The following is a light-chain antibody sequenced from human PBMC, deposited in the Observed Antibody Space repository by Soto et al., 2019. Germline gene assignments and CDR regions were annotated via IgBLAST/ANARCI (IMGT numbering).Light chain of an antibody. CDR1: QSVRTK. CDR2: GAS. V-gene: IGKV3-20*01. Sequence: EIVMTQSPATLSLSPGEATTLSCRASQSVRTKLAWYQQKPGQAPRLLIHGASTRATGIPARFSGSGSGTDFTLTISRLEPEDFAVYYCQQYGSSGTFGQGTKVDIK. CDR3: QQYGSSGT. J-gene: IGKJ1*01.